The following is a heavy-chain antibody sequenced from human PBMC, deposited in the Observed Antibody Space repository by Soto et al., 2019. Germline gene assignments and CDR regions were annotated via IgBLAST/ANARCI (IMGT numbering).Heavy chain of an antibody. J-gene: IGHJ4*02. CDR3: AGVLFNSQLQPFDY. V-gene: IGHV1-69*02. CDR1: GGTFSSYT. Sequence: QVQLVQSGAEVKKPGSSVKVSCKASGGTFSSYTISWVRQAPGQGLEWMGRIIPILGIANYAQKFQGRVTITADKSTSTAYMELSSLRSEDTVVYYCAGVLFNSQLQPFDYWGQGTLVTVSS. D-gene: IGHD2-2*01. CDR2: IIPILGIA.